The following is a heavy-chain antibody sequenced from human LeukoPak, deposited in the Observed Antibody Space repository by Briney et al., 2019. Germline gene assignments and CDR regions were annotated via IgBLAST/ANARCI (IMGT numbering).Heavy chain of an antibody. V-gene: IGHV3-21*01. J-gene: IGHJ4*02. Sequence: GGSLRLSCAASGFTFSSYSMTWVRQAPGKGLEWVSSISSSSSYIYYADSVKGRFTISRDNAKNSLYLQMNSLRAEDTAVYYCARDPTDITGIGYYWGQGTLVTVSS. CDR1: GFTFSSYS. CDR2: ISSSSSYI. D-gene: IGHD1-20*01. CDR3: ARDPTDITGIGYY.